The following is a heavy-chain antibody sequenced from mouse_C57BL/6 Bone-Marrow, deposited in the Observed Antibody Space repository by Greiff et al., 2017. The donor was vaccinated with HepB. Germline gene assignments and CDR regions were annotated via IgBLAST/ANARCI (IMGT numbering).Heavy chain of an antibody. J-gene: IGHJ3*01. CDR3: ARERFTTVVPFAY. D-gene: IGHD1-1*01. CDR1: GYTFTSYW. CDR2: INPSKGGT. V-gene: IGHV1-53*01. Sequence: VQLQQPGTELVKPGASVKLSCKASGYTFTSYWMHWVKQRPGQGLEWIGNINPSKGGTNYNEKFKSKATLTVDKSSSTAYMQLSSLTSEDSAVYYCARERFTTVVPFAYWGQGTLVTVSA.